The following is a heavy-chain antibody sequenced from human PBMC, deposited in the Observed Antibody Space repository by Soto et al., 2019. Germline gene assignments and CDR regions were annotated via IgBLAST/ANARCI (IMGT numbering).Heavy chain of an antibody. CDR3: ASRSSKQWLVLSGYYLDY. CDR2: ISGSGGST. J-gene: IGHJ4*02. V-gene: IGHV3-23*01. D-gene: IGHD6-19*01. Sequence: EVQLLESGGGLVQPGGSLRLSCAASGFTFSSYAMSWVRQAPGKGLEWVSAISGSGGSTYYADSVKGRFTISRDNSKNTLYLQMNRLRAEDTAVYDCASRSSKQWLVLSGYYLDYWGPGTLVAVSS. CDR1: GFTFSSYA.